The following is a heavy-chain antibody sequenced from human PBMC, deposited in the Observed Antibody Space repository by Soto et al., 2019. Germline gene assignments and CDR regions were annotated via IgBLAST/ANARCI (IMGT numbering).Heavy chain of an antibody. CDR3: ARGGYSGSYGSLDY. J-gene: IGHJ4*02. CDR1: GGSVTSGGSY. V-gene: IGHV4-61*08. CDR2: IYYSGTT. D-gene: IGHD1-26*01. Sequence: SETLCLTCTVSGGSVTSGGSYWSWIRQHPGKGLEWIGYIYYSGTTNYNPSLKSRVTISVDKSKNQFSLKLSSVTAADTAVYYCARGGYSGSYGSLDYWGQGTLVTVS.